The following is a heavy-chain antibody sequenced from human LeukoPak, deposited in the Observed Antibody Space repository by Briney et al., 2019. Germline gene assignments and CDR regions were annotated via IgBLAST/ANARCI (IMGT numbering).Heavy chain of an antibody. J-gene: IGHJ4*02. D-gene: IGHD3-16*02. CDR1: GSGFTFTTTW. V-gene: IGHV3-15*01. Sequence: GGSLRPSCAASGSGFTFTTTWMSWVRQAPGKGLDWVGRIKSISDGGTTEYAASVKGRFTISRDELKNTVYLQMSSLKTEETAVYYCTTLSTVGGVIVSSYWGQGTLVTVSS. CDR2: IKSISDGGTT. CDR3: TTLSTVGGVIVSSY.